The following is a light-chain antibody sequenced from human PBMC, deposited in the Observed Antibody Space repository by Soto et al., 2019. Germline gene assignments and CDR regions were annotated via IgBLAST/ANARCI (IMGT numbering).Light chain of an antibody. CDR1: SSDVGGYNY. V-gene: IGLV2-8*01. J-gene: IGLJ3*02. CDR3: SSYAGSNVWV. CDR2: EVS. Sequence: QSVLTQPPSASGSPGQSVTISCTGTSSDVGGYNYVSWYQQHPGKAPKLMIYEVSKRPSGVPDRFSGSKSGNTASLTVSGLQAEDEADYYCSSYAGSNVWVFVGGTKVTVL.